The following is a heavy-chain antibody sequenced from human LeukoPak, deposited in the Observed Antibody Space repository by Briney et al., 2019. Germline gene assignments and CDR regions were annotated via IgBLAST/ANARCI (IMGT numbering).Heavy chain of an antibody. CDR3: ARGLNYGGGAFDI. J-gene: IGHJ3*02. CDR1: GYTFIGYY. D-gene: IGHD4-23*01. Sequence: ASVKVSCKASGYTFIGYYMHWVRQAPGQGLEWMGWIKPNSGGTNYAQKFQGRVTMTRDTSISTVYMELSSLRSEDTAVYYCARGLNYGGGAFDIWGQGTMVTVSS. V-gene: IGHV1-2*02. CDR2: IKPNSGGT.